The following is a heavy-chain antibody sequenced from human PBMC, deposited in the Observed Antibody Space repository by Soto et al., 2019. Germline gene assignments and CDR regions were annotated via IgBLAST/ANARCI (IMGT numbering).Heavy chain of an antibody. CDR2: IYYSGST. CDR3: ASVHYDILTGFYFDS. J-gene: IGHJ4*02. CDR1: GVSINSYY. D-gene: IGHD3-9*01. V-gene: IGHV4-59*08. Sequence: QVQLQESGPGLVKPSETLSLTCTVSGVSINSYYWSWTRQPPGKGLEWIGYIYYSGSTNYNPSLKSRVTISVATSKNQFSLKLSSVTAADTAVYYCASVHYDILTGFYFDSWGQGTLVTVSS.